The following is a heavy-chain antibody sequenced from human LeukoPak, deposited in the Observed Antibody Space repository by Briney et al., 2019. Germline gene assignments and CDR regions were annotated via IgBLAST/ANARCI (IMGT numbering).Heavy chain of an antibody. D-gene: IGHD2-2*02. CDR2: IKEGGSEK. CDR3: AREVYCSSTSCYTGYFQH. CDR1: GFTFSSYW. V-gene: IGHV3-7*01. Sequence: GGFLRLSCAASGFTFSSYWMSWVRQAPGKGLEWVANIKEGGSEKYYVDSVKGRFTISRDNAKNSLYLQMNSLRAEDTAVYYCAREVYCSSTSCYTGYFQHWGQGTLVTVSS. J-gene: IGHJ1*01.